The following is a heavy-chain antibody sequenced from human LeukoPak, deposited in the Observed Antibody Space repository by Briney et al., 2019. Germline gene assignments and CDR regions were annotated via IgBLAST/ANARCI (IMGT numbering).Heavy chain of an antibody. CDR1: GYTFTGYY. CDR3: ARGGNLAAAGMGMYYYYMDV. CDR2: INPNSGGT. Sequence: ASVRVSCKASGYTFTGYYMHWGRQAPGQGLERMGWINPNSGGTNYAQKFQGRVTMTRDTSISTAYMELSRLRSDDTAVYYCARGGNLAAAGMGMYYYYMDVWGKGTTVTVSS. J-gene: IGHJ6*03. D-gene: IGHD6-13*01. V-gene: IGHV1-2*02.